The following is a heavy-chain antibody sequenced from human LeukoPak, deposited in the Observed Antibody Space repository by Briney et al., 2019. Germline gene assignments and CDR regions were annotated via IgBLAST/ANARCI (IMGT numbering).Heavy chain of an antibody. Sequence: APVKVSCKASGYTFTGYYMHWVRQAPGQGPEWMGWINPNSGGTNYAQKFQGRVTMTRDTSISTAYMELSRLRSDDTAVYYCARGLRFLEWSPFDYWGRGTLATVSS. V-gene: IGHV1-2*02. J-gene: IGHJ4*02. CDR2: INPNSGGT. CDR1: GYTFTGYY. D-gene: IGHD3-3*01. CDR3: ARGLRFLEWSPFDY.